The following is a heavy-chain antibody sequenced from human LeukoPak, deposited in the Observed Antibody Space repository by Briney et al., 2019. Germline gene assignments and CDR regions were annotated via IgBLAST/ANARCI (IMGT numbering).Heavy chain of an antibody. D-gene: IGHD6-19*01. CDR2: IDWDDDK. CDR3: ARETSGYRSGWYAYYFDY. CDR1: GFSLSTSGMC. V-gene: IGHV2-70*11. Sequence: SGPALVKPTQTLTLTCTFSGFSLSTSGMCVSWIRRPPGKALEWLARIDWDDDKYYSTSLKTRLTISKDTSKNQVVLTMTNMDPVDTATYYCARETSGYRSGWYAYYFDYWGQGTLVTVSS. J-gene: IGHJ4*02.